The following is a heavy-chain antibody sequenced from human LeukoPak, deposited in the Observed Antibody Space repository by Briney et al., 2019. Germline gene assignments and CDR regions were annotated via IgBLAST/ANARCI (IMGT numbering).Heavy chain of an antibody. J-gene: IGHJ4*02. CDR1: RFTFSDYS. CDR2: ISYDGSNK. Sequence: GGSLRLSCAASRFTFSDYSMHWVRQAPGKGLEWVAVISYDGSNKYYADSVKGRFTISRDNSKNTLYLQMNSLRAEDTAVYYCASNYFDSDGYYWGFDYWGQGTLVTVSS. V-gene: IGHV3-30-3*01. CDR3: ASNYFDSDGYYWGFDY. D-gene: IGHD3-22*01.